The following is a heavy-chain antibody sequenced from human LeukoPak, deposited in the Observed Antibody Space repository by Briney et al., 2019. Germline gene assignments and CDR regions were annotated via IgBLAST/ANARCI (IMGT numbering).Heavy chain of an antibody. CDR2: ISSSGSTI. J-gene: IGHJ4*02. V-gene: IGHV3-11*04. Sequence: LSLTCTVSGGSISSSSYYWGWIRQPPGKGLEWVSYISSSGSTIYYADSVKGRFTISRDNAKNSLYLQMNSLRAEDTAVYYCARGGVLLWFGETLPLDYWGQGTLVTVSS. CDR3: ARGGVLLWFGETLPLDY. D-gene: IGHD3-10*01. CDR1: GGSISSSSYY.